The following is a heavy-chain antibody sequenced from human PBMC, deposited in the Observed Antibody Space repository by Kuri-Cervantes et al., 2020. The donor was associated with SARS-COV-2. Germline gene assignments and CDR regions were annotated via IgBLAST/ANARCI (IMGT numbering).Heavy chain of an antibody. CDR1: GFSLNTSGMC. D-gene: IGHD6-19*01. CDR2: IDWDDDK. CDR3: AHRRSGWGYFDY. Sequence: SGPTLVKPTQTLTLTCTFSGFSLNTSGMCVSWIRQPPGKALEWLARIDWDDDKYYNTFLQTRLSIAKDTSKNQVVLTMTNMDPVDTATYYCAHRRSGWGYFDYWGQGTLVTVSS. V-gene: IGHV2-70*12. J-gene: IGHJ4*02.